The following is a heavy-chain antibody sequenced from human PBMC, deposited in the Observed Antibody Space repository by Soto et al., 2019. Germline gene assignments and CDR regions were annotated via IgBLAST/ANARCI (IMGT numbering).Heavy chain of an antibody. V-gene: IGHV4-38-2*01. CDR2: VYQSGST. J-gene: IGHJ1*01. Sequence: SETLSLTCAVSGYSINSGYYWAWIRQPPEKELEWIGSVYQSGSTYYNPSLKSRVIISVDTSKKQLSLKLRSVTAADTATYYCAVGYCSTTSCSREYFQHWGQGTLVTVSS. D-gene: IGHD2-2*01. CDR3: AVGYCSTTSCSREYFQH. CDR1: GYSINSGYY.